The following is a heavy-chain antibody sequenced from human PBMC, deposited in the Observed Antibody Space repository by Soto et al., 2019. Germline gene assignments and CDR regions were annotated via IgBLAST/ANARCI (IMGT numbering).Heavy chain of an antibody. Sequence: GGSLRLSCTASGFTFSSYAMNWVRQAPGKGLEWVAGIVHGGGTTYYVDSVKGRFTISRDNAKNSLYLEMNSLRVEDTALYYCARAASLGQETLVTVSS. CDR1: GFTFSSYA. V-gene: IGHV3-23*01. J-gene: IGHJ5*02. CDR2: IVHGGGTT. CDR3: ARAAS. D-gene: IGHD2-15*01.